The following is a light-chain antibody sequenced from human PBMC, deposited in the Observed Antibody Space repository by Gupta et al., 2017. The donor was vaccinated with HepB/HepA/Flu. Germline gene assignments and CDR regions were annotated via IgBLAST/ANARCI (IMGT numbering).Light chain of an antibody. Sequence: QSALTQPASVSGSPGPSITISCTGPSSDVGGYNYVSWYQQHPGKAPKLMIYDVSNRPSGVSNRFSGSKSGNTASLTISGLQAEDEADYYCSSYTSSSTLGGYVFGTGTKVTVL. CDR1: SSDVGGYNY. CDR3: SSYTSSSTLGGYV. J-gene: IGLJ1*01. CDR2: DVS. V-gene: IGLV2-14*01.